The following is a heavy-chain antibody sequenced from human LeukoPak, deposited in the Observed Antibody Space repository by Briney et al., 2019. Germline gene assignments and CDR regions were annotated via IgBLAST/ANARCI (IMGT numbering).Heavy chain of an antibody. D-gene: IGHD2-2*01. J-gene: IGHJ4*02. CDR3: AKEMSTIVVVPAAIDY. CDR2: ISGSGGST. Sequence: PGGSLRFSCAASGFTFSSYAMSWVRQAPGKGLEWVSAISGSGGSTYYADSVKGRFTISRDNSKNTLYLQMNSLRAEDTAVYYCAKEMSTIVVVPAAIDYWGQGTLVTVSS. V-gene: IGHV3-23*01. CDR1: GFTFSSYA.